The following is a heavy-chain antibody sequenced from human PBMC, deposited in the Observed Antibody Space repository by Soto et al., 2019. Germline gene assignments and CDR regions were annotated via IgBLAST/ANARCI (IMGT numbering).Heavy chain of an antibody. V-gene: IGHV4-31*03. CDR1: DGSIDSGSYY. J-gene: IGHJ4*02. D-gene: IGHD1-26*01. CDR3: TRGLDRAKLGY. CDR2: IHYSGSI. Sequence: QVQLQESGPGLVKPSQTLSLTCTVSDGSIDSGSYYRSWVRQYPGKGLEWIGSIHYSGSIYYSPSLRSRLTMSADTSKTQFSLQLSSVTVADTAGYYCTRGLDRAKLGYWGQGIQVIVSS.